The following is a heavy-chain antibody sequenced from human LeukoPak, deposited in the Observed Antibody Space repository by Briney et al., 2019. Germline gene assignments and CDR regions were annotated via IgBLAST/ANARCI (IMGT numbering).Heavy chain of an antibody. CDR3: VFSVRENYYYYGMDV. J-gene: IGHJ6*02. V-gene: IGHV1-69*04. CDR1: GGTFSSYA. CDR2: IIPILGIA. D-gene: IGHD1-1*01. Sequence: GASVKVSCKASGGTFSSYAISWVRQAPGQGLEWMGRIIPILGIANYAQKFQGRVTITADKSTSTAYMELSSLRSEDTAVYYCVFSVRENYYYYGMDVWGQGTTVTVSS.